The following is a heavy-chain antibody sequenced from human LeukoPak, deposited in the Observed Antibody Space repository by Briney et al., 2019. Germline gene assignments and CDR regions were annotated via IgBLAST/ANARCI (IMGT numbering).Heavy chain of an antibody. CDR3: ARGRSGDAFDI. CDR2: INHSGST. CDR1: GGSFSGYY. V-gene: IGHV4-34*01. D-gene: IGHD3-10*01. Sequence: PSETLSLTCAVYGGSFSGYYWSWIRQPPGKGLEWIGEINHSGSTYYNPSLKSQVTISVDRSKNQFSLKLSSVTAADTAVYYCARGRSGDAFDIWGQGTMVTVSS. J-gene: IGHJ3*02.